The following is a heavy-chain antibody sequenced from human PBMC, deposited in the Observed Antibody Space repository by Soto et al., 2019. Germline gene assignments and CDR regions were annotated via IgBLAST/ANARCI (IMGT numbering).Heavy chain of an antibody. CDR1: GGSISSSSYY. CDR3: AAFPVAGFDY. Sequence: SETLSLTCTVSGGSISSSSYYWGWIRQPPGKGLEWIGSIYYSGSTYYNPSLKSRVTISVDTSKNQFSLKLSSVTAADTAVYYCAAFPVAGFDYWGQGTLVTVSS. CDR2: IYYSGST. V-gene: IGHV4-39*01. J-gene: IGHJ4*02. D-gene: IGHD6-19*01.